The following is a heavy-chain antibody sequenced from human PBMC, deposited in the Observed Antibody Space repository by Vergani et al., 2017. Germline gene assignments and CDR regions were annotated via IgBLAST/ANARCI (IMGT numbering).Heavy chain of an antibody. CDR2: INHSGST. CDR1: GGSFSGYY. CDR3: ARDSSWSFFGVVFYFDY. V-gene: IGHV4-34*01. Sequence: QVQLQQWGAGLLKPSETLSLTCAVYGGSFSGYYWSWIRQPPGKGLEWIGEINHSGSTNYNPSLKSRVTISVDTSKNQFSLKLSSVTAADTAVYYCARDSSWSFFGVVFYFDYWGQGTLVTVSS. J-gene: IGHJ4*02. D-gene: IGHD3-3*01.